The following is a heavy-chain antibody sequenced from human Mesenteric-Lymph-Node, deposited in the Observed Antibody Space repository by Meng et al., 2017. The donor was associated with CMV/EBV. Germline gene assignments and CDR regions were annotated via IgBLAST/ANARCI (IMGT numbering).Heavy chain of an antibody. V-gene: IGHV1-69*05. CDR1: GGTFSSYA. CDR3: ARDHMFNWFDP. J-gene: IGHJ5*02. Sequence: SCKASGGTFSSYAISWVRQAPGQGLEWMGGIIPIFGTANYAQKFQGRVTITTDESTSTAYMELSSLRSDDTAIYYCARDHMFNWFDPWGQGTLVTVSS. CDR2: IIPIFGTA. D-gene: IGHD3-10*02.